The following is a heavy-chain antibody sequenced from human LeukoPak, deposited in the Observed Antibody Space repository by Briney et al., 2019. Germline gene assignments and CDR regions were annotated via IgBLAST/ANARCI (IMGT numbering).Heavy chain of an antibody. CDR3: ARVVVAGCFDY. V-gene: IGHV3-53*01. J-gene: IGHJ4*02. Sequence: PGGSLRLSCAASGFTVSDKYMSWVRQAPGKGPEWVSVIYSGGYTHYAESVKGRFTISRDNSKNTLYLQMNSLRAEDTAVYYCARVVVAGCFDYWGQGTLVTVSS. CDR1: GFTVSDKY. CDR2: IYSGGYT. D-gene: IGHD6-19*01.